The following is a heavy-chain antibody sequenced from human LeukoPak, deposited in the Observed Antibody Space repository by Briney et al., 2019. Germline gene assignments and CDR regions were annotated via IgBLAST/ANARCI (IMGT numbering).Heavy chain of an antibody. Sequence: GGSLRLSCAASGFTFSSYAMHWVRQAPGKGLEWVAVISYDGSNKYYADPVRGRFTISRDNSKNTLYLQMNSLRAEDTAVYYCASAPVLLHYFDYWGQGTLVTVSS. CDR2: ISYDGSNK. V-gene: IGHV3-30-3*01. D-gene: IGHD3-10*01. J-gene: IGHJ4*02. CDR3: ASAPVLLHYFDY. CDR1: GFTFSSYA.